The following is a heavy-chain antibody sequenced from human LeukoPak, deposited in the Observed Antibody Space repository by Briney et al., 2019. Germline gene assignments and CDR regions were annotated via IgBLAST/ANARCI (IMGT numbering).Heavy chain of an antibody. Sequence: PGRSLRLSCTASGFTFGDYAMSWVRQAPGKGLEWVGFIRSKAYGGTTEYAASVRGRFTISRDDSKSIAYLQMNSLKTEDTAVYYCTRGPTTRGYFDWPYPDYWGQGTLVTVSS. CDR3: TRGPTTRGYFDWPYPDY. V-gene: IGHV3-49*04. CDR1: GFTFGDYA. J-gene: IGHJ4*02. CDR2: IRSKAYGGTT. D-gene: IGHD3-9*01.